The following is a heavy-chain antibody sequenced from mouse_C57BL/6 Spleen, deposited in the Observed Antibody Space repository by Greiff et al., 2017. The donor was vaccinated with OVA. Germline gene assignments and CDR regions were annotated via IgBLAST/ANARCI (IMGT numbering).Heavy chain of an antibody. Sequence: QVQLQQPGAELVKPGASVKMSCKASGYTFTSYWITWVKQRPGQGLEWIGDIYPGSGSTNYNEKFKSKATLTVDTSSSTAYIQLSSLTSEDSAVYYCARALFQEYYYAMDYWGQGTSVTVSS. D-gene: IGHD1-1*02. V-gene: IGHV1-55*01. CDR3: ARALFQEYYYAMDY. J-gene: IGHJ4*01. CDR1: GYTFTSYW. CDR2: IYPGSGST.